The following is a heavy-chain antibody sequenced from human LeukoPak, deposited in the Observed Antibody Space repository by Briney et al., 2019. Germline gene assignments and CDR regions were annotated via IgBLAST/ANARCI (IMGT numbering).Heavy chain of an antibody. D-gene: IGHD3-16*01. CDR1: GYTFSNYG. V-gene: IGHV1-18*01. J-gene: IGHJ4*02. CDR3: AKGKPTYYFDY. Sequence: ASVKVSCKASGYTFSNYGVTWVRQAPGQGLEWMGCISAYNGNTNYAQKLQGRVTMTTDTSTSTAYMELRSLSSDDTAVYYCAKGKPTYYFDYWGQGTLVTVSS. CDR2: ISAYNGNT.